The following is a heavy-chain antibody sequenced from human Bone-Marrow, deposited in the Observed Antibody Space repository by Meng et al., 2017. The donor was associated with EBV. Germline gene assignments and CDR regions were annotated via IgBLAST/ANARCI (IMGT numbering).Heavy chain of an antibody. CDR3: ATSNNWSDFHY. CDR2: INPNTGNP. D-gene: IGHD1-1*01. J-gene: IGHJ4*02. CDR1: VYTFTSYP. Sequence: QVHLVQSWSSLKRPGASVKLSCKTPVYTFTSYPLNWVRPAPGQGLEWMGWINPNTGNPTYALGFTGRIVFSLDTSVSTAYLQLSSLKADDTGVYYCATSNNWSDFHYWGQGTLVTVSS. V-gene: IGHV7-4-1*02.